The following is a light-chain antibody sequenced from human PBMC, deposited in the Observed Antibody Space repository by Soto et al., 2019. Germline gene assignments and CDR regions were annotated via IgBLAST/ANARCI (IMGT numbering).Light chain of an antibody. CDR2: DVS. CDR3: SSYTSISTYV. V-gene: IGLV2-14*03. Sequence: QSVLTQPASVSGSPGQSITISCTGTSSDVGGYDFVSWYQHHPGKAPRLMIYDVSHRPSGVSDRFSASKSVNTASLTISGLLAEDEADYYCSSYTSISTYVFGTGTKVTVL. J-gene: IGLJ1*01. CDR1: SSDVGGYDF.